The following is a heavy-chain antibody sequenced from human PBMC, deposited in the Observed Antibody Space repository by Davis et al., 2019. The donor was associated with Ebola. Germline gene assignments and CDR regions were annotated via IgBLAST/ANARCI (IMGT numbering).Heavy chain of an antibody. CDR2: ISAYNGNT. D-gene: IGHD5-24*01. CDR3: ARVGYRGYYGMDV. CDR1: GYTFTSYG. Sequence: ASVKVSCKASGYTFTSYGISWVRQAPGQGLEWMGWISAYNGNTNYAQKLQGRVTITADKSTSTAYMELSSLRSEDTAVYYCARVGYRGYYGMDVWGQGTTVTVSS. V-gene: IGHV1-18*01. J-gene: IGHJ6*02.